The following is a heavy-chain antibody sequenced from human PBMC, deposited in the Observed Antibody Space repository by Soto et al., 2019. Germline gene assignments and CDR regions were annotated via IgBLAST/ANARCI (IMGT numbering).Heavy chain of an antibody. CDR1: GFTFSSYA. Sequence: GGSLRLSCAASGFTFSSYAMSWVRQAPGKGLEWVSAISGSAGSTYYADSVKGRFAISRDNSKNTLYVQMNSLRAEDTAVYYCAKDLAMYSSGWFGSRYFDYWGQGTLVTVSS. J-gene: IGHJ4*02. CDR3: AKDLAMYSSGWFGSRYFDY. CDR2: ISGSAGST. D-gene: IGHD6-19*01. V-gene: IGHV3-23*01.